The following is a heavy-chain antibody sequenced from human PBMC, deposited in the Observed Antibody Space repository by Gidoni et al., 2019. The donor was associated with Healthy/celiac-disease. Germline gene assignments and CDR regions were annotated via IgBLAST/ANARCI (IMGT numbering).Heavy chain of an antibody. CDR1: GFTFSSSA. Sequence: QVQLVESGGGVVQPGRSLRLSCAASGFTFSSSAMHWVRQAPGKGLEWVAVISYDGSNKYYADSVKGRFTISRDNSKNTLYLQMNSLRAEDTAVYYCARGDIVVVPAAQDNWFDPWGQGTLVTVSS. CDR3: ARGDIVVVPAAQDNWFDP. V-gene: IGHV3-30-3*01. D-gene: IGHD2-2*01. J-gene: IGHJ5*02. CDR2: ISYDGSNK.